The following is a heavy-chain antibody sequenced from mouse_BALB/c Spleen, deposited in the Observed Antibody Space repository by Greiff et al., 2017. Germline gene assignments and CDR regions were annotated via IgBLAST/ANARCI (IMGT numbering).Heavy chain of an antibody. CDR1: GYTFTDYV. CDR3: ARWNRYYAMDY. Sequence: QVQLQQSGPELVKPGASVKMSCKASGYTFTDYVISWVKQRTGQGLEWIGEIYPGSGSTYYNEKFKGKATLTADKSSNTAYMQLSSLTSEDSAVYFCARWNRYYAMDYWGQGTSVTVSS. V-gene: IGHV1-81*01. D-gene: IGHD2-14*01. CDR2: IYPGSGST. J-gene: IGHJ4*01.